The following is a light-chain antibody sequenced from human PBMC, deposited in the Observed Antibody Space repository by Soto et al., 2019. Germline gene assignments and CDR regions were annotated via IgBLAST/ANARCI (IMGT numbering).Light chain of an antibody. CDR3: SSSTSSNTLV. CDR1: KNDVGISDY. V-gene: IGLV2-14*01. J-gene: IGLJ3*02. Sequence: QSVLTQPASVSASPGQSITISCTGGKNDVGISDYISWYQQHPGKAPKLIIYGVSNRPSGTSDRFSGSKSGNTASLTISGLQSDDEADYYCSSSTSSNTLVFGGGTKVTVL. CDR2: GVS.